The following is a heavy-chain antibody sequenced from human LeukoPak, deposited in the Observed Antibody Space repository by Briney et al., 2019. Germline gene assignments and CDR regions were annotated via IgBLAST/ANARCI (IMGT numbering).Heavy chain of an antibody. Sequence: ASVKVSCKASGYTFTSYDINWVRQATAQGLEWMGWMNPNSGNTGYAQKFQGRVTMTRNTSISTAYMELSSLRSEDTAVYYCARGSRGRWSSSWYRWGQGTLVTVSS. J-gene: IGHJ4*02. CDR2: MNPNSGNT. D-gene: IGHD6-13*01. CDR3: ARGSRGRWSSSWYR. V-gene: IGHV1-8*01. CDR1: GYTFTSYD.